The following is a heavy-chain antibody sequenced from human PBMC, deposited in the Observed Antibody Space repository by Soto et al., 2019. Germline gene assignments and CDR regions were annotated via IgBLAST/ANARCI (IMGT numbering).Heavy chain of an antibody. CDR2: ISGSGGST. D-gene: IGHD3-22*01. Sequence: GGSLRLSCAASGFTFSSYAMSWVRQAPGKGLEWVSAISGSGGSTYYADSVKGRFTISRDNSKNTLYLQMNSLRAEDTAVYYRAKAVGFLGYDSSGYWGQGTLVTVSS. CDR3: AKAVGFLGYDSSGY. J-gene: IGHJ4*02. CDR1: GFTFSSYA. V-gene: IGHV3-23*01.